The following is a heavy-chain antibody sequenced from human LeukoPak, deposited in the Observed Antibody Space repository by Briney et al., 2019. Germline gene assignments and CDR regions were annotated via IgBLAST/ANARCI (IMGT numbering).Heavy chain of an antibody. CDR2: ISGSGGST. V-gene: IGHV3-23*01. D-gene: IGHD3-10*01. CDR3: TTPRITMVRGVRFYYYYGMDV. J-gene: IGHJ6*02. CDR1: GFTFSSYA. Sequence: GGSLRLSCAASGFTFSSYAMSWVRQAPGKGLEWVSAISGSGGSTYYADSVKGRFTISRDNSKNTLYLQMNSLRAEDTAVYYCTTPRITMVRGVRFYYYYGMDVWGQGTTVTVSS.